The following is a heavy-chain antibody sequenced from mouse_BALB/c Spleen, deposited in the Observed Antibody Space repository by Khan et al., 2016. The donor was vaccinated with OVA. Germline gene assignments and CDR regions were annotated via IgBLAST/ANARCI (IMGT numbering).Heavy chain of an antibody. D-gene: IGHD1-1*02. CDR2: INSGGHYT. V-gene: IGHV5-6*01. CDR1: GFTFSTYG. CDR3: ARLAYYYNSEGFAY. J-gene: IGHJ3*01. Sequence: EVQLVESGGDLVKTGGSLKLSCAASGFTFSTYGMSWVRQTPDKRLEWVATINSGGHYTYYIDSGMGRFTISRDNAKNILYLQMTSLRSEDTAMYYCARLAYYYNSEGFAYWGQGTLVTVAA.